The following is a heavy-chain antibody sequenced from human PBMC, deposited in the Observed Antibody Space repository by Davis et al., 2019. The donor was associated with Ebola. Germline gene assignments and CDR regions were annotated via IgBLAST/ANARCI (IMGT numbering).Heavy chain of an antibody. CDR3: ARGVAYYDSSGYTHWPEYFQH. D-gene: IGHD3-22*01. J-gene: IGHJ1*01. V-gene: IGHV3-21*04. CDR2: ISDSSYYI. CDR1: GFTFSAYS. Sequence: GESLKISCVASGFTFSAYSMNWVRQAPGKGLEWVSSISDSSYYIYYSDSMKGRFTISRDNAKNSLYLQVNSLRAEDTAVYYCARGVAYYDSSGYTHWPEYFQHWGQGTLVTVSS.